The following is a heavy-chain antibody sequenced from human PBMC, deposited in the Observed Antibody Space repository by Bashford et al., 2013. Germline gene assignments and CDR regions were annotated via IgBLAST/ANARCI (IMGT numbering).Heavy chain of an antibody. CDR1: GYTFTSYG. V-gene: IGHV1-18*01. CDR3: ARGKTITGTTWWFDP. D-gene: IGHD1-7*01. J-gene: IGHJ5*02. Sequence: VASVKVSCKASGYTFTSYGISWVRQAPGQGLEWMGWISAYNGNTNYAQKLQGRVTMTTDTSTSTAYMELRSLRSDDTAVYYCARGKTITGTTWWFDPWGQGTLVTVSS. CDR2: ISAYNGNT.